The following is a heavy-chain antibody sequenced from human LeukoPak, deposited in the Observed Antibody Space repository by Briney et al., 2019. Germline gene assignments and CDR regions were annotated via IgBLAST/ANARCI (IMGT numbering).Heavy chain of an antibody. CDR1: GYTXTGYY. V-gene: IGHV1-2*02. J-gene: IGHJ4*02. CDR3: ARVRDGNTVDFDY. CDR2: INPNTGGT. Sequence: ASVKVSCKASGYTXTGYYIHGVRQAPGQGPEWMGYINPNTGGTKYAQKFQDRVTMTRDTSISTAYMELSRLRSDDTAVYYCARVRDGNTVDFDYWGQGTLVTVSS. D-gene: IGHD5-24*01.